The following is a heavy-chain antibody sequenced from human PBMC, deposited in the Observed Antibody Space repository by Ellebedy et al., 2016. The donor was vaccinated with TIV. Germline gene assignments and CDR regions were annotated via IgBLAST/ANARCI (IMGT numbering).Heavy chain of an antibody. CDR1: GFTFSSYN. D-gene: IGHD5-18*01. J-gene: IGHJ4*02. CDR3: TTVYRYNYDSV. Sequence: GGSLRLSCAASGFTFSSYNIIWVRQAPGKGLEWISYISSDTLTTEYADSAKGRFTISRDDSKNTLYLQMNSLKTEDTAVYFCTTVYRYNYDSVWGQGTLVTVSS. CDR2: ISSDTLTT. V-gene: IGHV3-48*01.